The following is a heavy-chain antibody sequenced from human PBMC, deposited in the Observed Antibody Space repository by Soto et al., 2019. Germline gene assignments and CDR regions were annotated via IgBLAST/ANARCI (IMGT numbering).Heavy chain of an antibody. J-gene: IGHJ4*02. CDR1: GYTFTSYG. V-gene: IGHV1-18*04. D-gene: IGHD5-12*01. Sequence: GASVKVSCKASGYTFTSYGISWVRQAPGQGLEWMGWISAYNGNTNYAQKLQGRVTMTTDTSTSTAYMELRSLRSDDTAVYYCAKEKRDGYNPSFYYFDYWGQGPWSPSPQ. CDR2: ISAYNGNT. CDR3: AKEKRDGYNPSFYYFDY.